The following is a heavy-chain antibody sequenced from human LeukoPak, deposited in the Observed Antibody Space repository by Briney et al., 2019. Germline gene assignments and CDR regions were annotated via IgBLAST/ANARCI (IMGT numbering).Heavy chain of an antibody. V-gene: IGHV4-39*01. CDR2: IYYSGST. D-gene: IGHD2-8*02. CDR3: ARLLVDLDY. J-gene: IGHJ4*02. Sequence: SETLSLTCTVSGDSISSSSYYWGWIRQPPGKGLEWIGSIYYSGSTYYNSSLKSRVTISVDTSKNQFSLKLSSVTAADTAVYYCARLLVDLDYWGQGTLVTVSS. CDR1: GDSISSSSYY.